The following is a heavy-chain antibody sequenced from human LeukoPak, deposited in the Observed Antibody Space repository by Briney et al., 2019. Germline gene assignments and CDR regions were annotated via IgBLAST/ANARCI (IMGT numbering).Heavy chain of an antibody. CDR3: ARDSSEWELLGY. V-gene: IGHV1-69*04. Sequence: SVKVSCKASGYTFTSYAMHWVRQAPGQRLEWMGRIIPILGIANYAQKFQGRVTITADKSTSTAYMELSSLRSEDTAVYYCARDSSEWELLGYWGQGTLVTVSS. J-gene: IGHJ4*02. CDR2: IIPILGIA. D-gene: IGHD1-26*01. CDR1: GYTFTSYA.